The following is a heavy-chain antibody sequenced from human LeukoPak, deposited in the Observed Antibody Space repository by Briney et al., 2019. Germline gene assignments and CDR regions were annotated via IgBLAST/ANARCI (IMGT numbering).Heavy chain of an antibody. V-gene: IGHV1-18*01. CDR1: GYTFTSYG. Sequence: ASVKVSCKASGYTFTSYGISWVRQAPGQGLEWRGWISAYNGNTNYAQKFRGRVTITADKSTRTAYMELSSLRSEDTAVYYCARDNDSRDPPHFDYWGQGTLVTVSS. CDR3: ARDNDSRDPPHFDY. J-gene: IGHJ4*02. D-gene: IGHD3-16*01. CDR2: ISAYNGNT.